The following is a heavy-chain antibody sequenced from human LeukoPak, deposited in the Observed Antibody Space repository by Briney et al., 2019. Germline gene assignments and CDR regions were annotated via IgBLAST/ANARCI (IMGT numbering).Heavy chain of an antibody. CDR2: INPISGGT. Sequence: ASVKVSCKASGYTFTAYYMHWVRQAPGQGLEWMGWINPISGGTNYAQKFQGRVTMTRDTSITTAYMELSRLRSDDTAVYYCARSLVGATHLVDYWGQGTLVTVSS. J-gene: IGHJ4*02. CDR3: ARSLVGATHLVDY. CDR1: GYTFTAYY. V-gene: IGHV1-2*02. D-gene: IGHD1-26*01.